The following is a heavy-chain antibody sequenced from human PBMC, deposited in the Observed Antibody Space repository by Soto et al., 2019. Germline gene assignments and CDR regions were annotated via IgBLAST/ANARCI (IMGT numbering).Heavy chain of an antibody. CDR1: GYTFSSYD. D-gene: IGHD6-13*01. V-gene: IGHV1-8*01. Sequence: SVKVSCKASGYTFSSYDINWVRQATGQGLEWMGWMNPNSGNTGYAQKLQGRVTMTRDTSTSTAYMELRSLRSDDTAVYYCARDLGQQLVDYSGQGTLVTVSS. J-gene: IGHJ4*02. CDR2: MNPNSGNT. CDR3: ARDLGQQLVDY.